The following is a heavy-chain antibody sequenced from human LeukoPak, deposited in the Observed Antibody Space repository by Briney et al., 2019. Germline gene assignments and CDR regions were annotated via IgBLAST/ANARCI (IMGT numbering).Heavy chain of an antibody. CDR3: ARCYGYSYASGSYYVDY. D-gene: IGHD3-10*01. Sequence: SETLSLTCTVSGGSISSDSYYWGWIRQPPGKGLEWIGSIYYSGSTYYNPSLKSRLTIFVDTSKNQFSLKLSSVTAADTAVYYRARCYGYSYASGSYYVDYWGQGTLVTVSS. CDR2: IYYSGST. CDR1: GGSISSDSYY. J-gene: IGHJ4*02. V-gene: IGHV4-39*01.